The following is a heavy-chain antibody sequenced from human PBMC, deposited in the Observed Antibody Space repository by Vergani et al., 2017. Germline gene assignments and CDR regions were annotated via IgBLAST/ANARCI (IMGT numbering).Heavy chain of an antibody. V-gene: IGHV5-51*01. CDR2: IYPGDSDT. CDR1: GYSFTSYW. Sequence: EVQLVQSGAEVKKPGESLKISCKGSGYSFTSYWIGWVRQMPGKGLEWMGIIYPGDSDTRYSPSFQGQVTISADKSISTAYLQWSSLKASDTAMYYCAGRLGYCSGGSCSRXMDVWGKGTTVTVSS. CDR3: AGRLGYCSGGSCSRXMDV. D-gene: IGHD2-15*01. J-gene: IGHJ6*03.